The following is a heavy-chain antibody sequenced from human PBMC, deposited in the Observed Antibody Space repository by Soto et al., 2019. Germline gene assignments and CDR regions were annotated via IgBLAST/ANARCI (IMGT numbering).Heavy chain of an antibody. V-gene: IGHV6-1*01. CDR1: GDSVSSNSAA. D-gene: IGHD1-7*01. CDR2: TYYRSKWYN. CDR3: ARDRSITGTTNSFGAFDI. J-gene: IGHJ3*02. Sequence: SQTLSLTCAISGDSVSSNSAAWNWIRQSPSRGLEWLGRTYYRSKWYNDYAVSVKSRITINPDTSKNQFSLQLNSVTPEDTAVYYCARDRSITGTTNSFGAFDIWGQGTMVTVSS.